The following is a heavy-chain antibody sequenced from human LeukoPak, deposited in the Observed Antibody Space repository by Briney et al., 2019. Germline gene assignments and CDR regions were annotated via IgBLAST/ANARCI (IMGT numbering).Heavy chain of an antibody. J-gene: IGHJ4*02. V-gene: IGHV1-2*02. CDR2: INPNSGGT. CDR1: GYTFTGYY. D-gene: IGHD3-3*01. CDR3: ARGITIFGVALYYFDY. Sequence: APVKVSCKASGYTFTGYYMHWVRQAPGQGLEWMGWINPNSGGTNYAQKFQGRVTMTRDTSISTAYMELSRLRSDDTAVYYCARGITIFGVALYYFDYWGQGTLVTVSS.